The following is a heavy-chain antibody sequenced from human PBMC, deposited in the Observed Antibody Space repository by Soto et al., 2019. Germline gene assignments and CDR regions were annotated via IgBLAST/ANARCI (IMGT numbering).Heavy chain of an antibody. D-gene: IGHD3-22*01. V-gene: IGHV4-59*01. J-gene: IGHJ5*02. CDR1: GGSISGRC. CDR3: AKSHYDSSGYYIIDH. Sequence: TLSLTCTVSGGSISGRCWSWGRQSPGKGLERIGYFCYTGSTNYNPSLKSRVTISVGRSKTQCSLKLTSVTAADTAVYYCAKSHYDSSGYYIIDHWGQGTLVTVSS. CDR2: FCYTGST.